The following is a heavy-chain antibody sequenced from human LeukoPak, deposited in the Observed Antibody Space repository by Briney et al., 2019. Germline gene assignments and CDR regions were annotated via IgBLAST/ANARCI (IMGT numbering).Heavy chain of an antibody. CDR2: IYYSGSP. V-gene: IGHV4-39*07. J-gene: IGHJ5*02. D-gene: IGHD3-9*01. Sequence: PSETLSLTCTVSGGSISSSSYYWGWIRQPPGKGLEWIGSIYYSGSPYYNPSLKSRVTISVDTSKNQFSLKLSSVTAADTAVYYRARGGTLRYFDWSAFDPWGQGTLVTVSS. CDR3: ARGGTLRYFDWSAFDP. CDR1: GGSISSSSYY.